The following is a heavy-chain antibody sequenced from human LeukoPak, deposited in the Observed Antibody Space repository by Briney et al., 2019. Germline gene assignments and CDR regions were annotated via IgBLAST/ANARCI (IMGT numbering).Heavy chain of an antibody. V-gene: IGHV3-20*04. D-gene: IGHD2-2*01. CDR1: GFTFDDYG. J-gene: IGHJ4*02. CDR3: ASDFRSRYCSSTSCYTFDY. Sequence: PGGSLRLSCAASGFTFDDYGMSWVRQAPGKGLEWVSGINWNGGSTGYADSVKGRFTISRDNAKNSLYLQMNSLRAEDTALYYCASDFRSRYCSSTSCYTFDYWGQGTLVTVSS. CDR2: INWNGGST.